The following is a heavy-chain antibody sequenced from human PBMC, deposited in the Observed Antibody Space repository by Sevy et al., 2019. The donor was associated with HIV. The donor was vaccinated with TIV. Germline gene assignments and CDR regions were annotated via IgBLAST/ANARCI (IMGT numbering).Heavy chain of an antibody. D-gene: IGHD4-4*01. CDR2: IHYSGST. V-gene: IGHV4-59*01. Sequence: SETLSLTCTVSCGSISGFYWSWIRQPPGKGLEWIGNIHYSGSTTYNPSLKSRVTISLDTSKKQFSLKLSSVAAADTAVYYCASDRIGYSYFFDYWGQGTLVTVSS. CDR1: CGSISGFY. J-gene: IGHJ4*01. CDR3: ASDRIGYSYFFDY.